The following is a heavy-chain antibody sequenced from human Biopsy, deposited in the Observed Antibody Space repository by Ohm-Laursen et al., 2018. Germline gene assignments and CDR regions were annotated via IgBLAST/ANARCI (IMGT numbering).Heavy chain of an antibody. D-gene: IGHD3-16*01. CDR3: ARDSRGGHLNTTLITGKNLDS. CDR1: RDSISNYY. Sequence: GTLSLTCTVSRDSISNYYWTWIRQSPGKGLEWIGYIYYTGSTNYNPSVKSRVTISVDTSKSQFSLKLNSVTAADTAVYFCARDSRGGHLNTTLITGKNLDSWGQGSLVTVSS. V-gene: IGHV4-59*01. CDR2: IYYTGST. J-gene: IGHJ4*02.